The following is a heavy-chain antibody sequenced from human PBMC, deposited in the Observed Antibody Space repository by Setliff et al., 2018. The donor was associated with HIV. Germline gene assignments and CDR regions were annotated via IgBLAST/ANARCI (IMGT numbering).Heavy chain of an antibody. Sequence: ASVKVSCKASGYTFTDYFMHWVRQAPGQGLEWMGWISPQRGDPKYAQNFEGRVTLTRDTSINTVYMELTRLRSDDTAVYYCARQLSNSFDYWGQGTLVTVS. CDR3: ARQLSNSFDY. CDR2: ISPQRGDP. CDR1: GYTFTDYF. V-gene: IGHV1-2*02. D-gene: IGHD1-1*01. J-gene: IGHJ4*02.